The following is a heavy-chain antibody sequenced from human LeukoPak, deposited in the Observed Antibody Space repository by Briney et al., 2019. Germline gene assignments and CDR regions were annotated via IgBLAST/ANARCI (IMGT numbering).Heavy chain of an antibody. V-gene: IGHV4-31*03. Sequence: PSQTLSLTCTVSGGSISSGGYYWSWIRQHPGKGLEWIGYIYYSGSTHYNPSLKSRVTISVDTSKNQFSLKLSSVTAADTAVYYCARSPSSSTTLFDYWGQGTLVTVSS. J-gene: IGHJ4*02. CDR3: ARSPSSSTTLFDY. CDR1: GGSISSGGYY. CDR2: IYYSGST. D-gene: IGHD6-13*01.